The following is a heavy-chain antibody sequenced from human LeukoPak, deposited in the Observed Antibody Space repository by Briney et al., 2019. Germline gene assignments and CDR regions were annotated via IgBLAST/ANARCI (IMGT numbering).Heavy chain of an antibody. D-gene: IGHD3-22*01. CDR1: GVSISSSNSY. CDR2: IYYSGNT. J-gene: IGHJ4*02. CDR3: ARPSHYDSSGYYPY. V-gene: IGHV4-39*01. Sequence: SETLSLTCTVSGVSISSSNSYWGWIRQPPGKGLEWIGSIYYSGNTYYNASLKSQVSISIDTSKNQFSLRLTSVTAADTAVYYCARPSHYDSSGYYPYWGQGTLVTVSS.